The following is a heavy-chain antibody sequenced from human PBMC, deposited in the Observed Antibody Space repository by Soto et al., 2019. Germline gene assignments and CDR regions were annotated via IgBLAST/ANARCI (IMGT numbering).Heavy chain of an antibody. J-gene: IGHJ4*02. CDR3: ARALLAGTVGDW. V-gene: IGHV3-30-3*01. CDR2: ISNDGTNK. CDR1: GFTFSSYA. D-gene: IGHD6-19*01. Sequence: QVQVVESGGGVVQPGRSLRLSCAASGFTFSSYAIQWVRQAPGKGLEWAGVISNDGTNKYYADSVRGRFIISRDNSKNTVYLQMDSLRTEDTAVYYCARALLAGTVGDWWGQGTLVTVTS.